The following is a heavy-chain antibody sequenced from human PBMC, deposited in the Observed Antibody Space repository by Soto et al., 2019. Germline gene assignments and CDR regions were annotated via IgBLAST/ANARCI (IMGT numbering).Heavy chain of an antibody. V-gene: IGHV4-59*01. CDR1: GGSISSYY. CDR2: IYYSGST. Sequence: LSLTCTVSGGSISSYYWSWIRQPPGKGLEWIGYIYYSGSTNYNPSLKSRVTISVDTSKNQFSLKLSSVTAADTAVYYCARVTDYYGSGSYYKISGFYYMDVWGKGTTVTVSS. J-gene: IGHJ6*03. D-gene: IGHD3-10*01. CDR3: ARVTDYYGSGSYYKISGFYYMDV.